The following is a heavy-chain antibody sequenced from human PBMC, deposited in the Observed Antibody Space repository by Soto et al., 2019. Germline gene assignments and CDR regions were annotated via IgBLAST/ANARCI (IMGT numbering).Heavy chain of an antibody. Sequence: PSETLSLTCTVSGGSISSGDYYWSWIRQPPGKGLEWIGYIYYSGSTYYNPSLKSRVTVSVDTSKNQFSLKLSSVTAADTAVYYCARDRALAYCGGDCAIGLDYWGQGTLVTVSS. J-gene: IGHJ4*02. V-gene: IGHV4-30-4*01. CDR3: ARDRALAYCGGDCAIGLDY. CDR2: IYYSGST. D-gene: IGHD2-21*02. CDR1: GGSISSGDYY.